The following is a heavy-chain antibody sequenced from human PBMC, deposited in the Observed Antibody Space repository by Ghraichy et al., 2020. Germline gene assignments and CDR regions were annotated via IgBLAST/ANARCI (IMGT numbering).Heavy chain of an antibody. CDR1: GFTFSSYG. Sequence: GGSLRLSCAASGFTFSSYGMHWVLQAPGKGLEWVAVISYDGSNKYYADSVKGRFTISRDNSKNTLYLQMNSLRAEDTAVYYCAKSPRGSSTSLLVGYFDYWGQGTLVTVSS. V-gene: IGHV3-30*18. D-gene: IGHD2-2*01. CDR2: ISYDGSNK. CDR3: AKSPRGSSTSLLVGYFDY. J-gene: IGHJ4*02.